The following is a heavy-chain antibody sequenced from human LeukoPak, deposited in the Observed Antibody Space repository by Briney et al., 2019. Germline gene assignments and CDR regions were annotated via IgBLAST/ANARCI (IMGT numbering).Heavy chain of an antibody. D-gene: IGHD3-9*01. Sequence: ASVTVSCKASGYTFTSYGISWVRQAPGQGLEWMGWISAYNGNTNNAQKLQGRVTMTTDTSTSTAYMELRSLRSDDTAVYYCARFGYYDILTGSHRRPNWFDPWGQGTLVTVSS. CDR2: ISAYNGNT. CDR1: GYTFTSYG. CDR3: ARFGYYDILTGSHRRPNWFDP. J-gene: IGHJ5*02. V-gene: IGHV1-18*01.